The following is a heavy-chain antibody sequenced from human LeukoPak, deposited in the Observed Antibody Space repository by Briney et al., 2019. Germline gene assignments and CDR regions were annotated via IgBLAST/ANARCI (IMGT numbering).Heavy chain of an antibody. J-gene: IGHJ4*02. CDR2: ISPILGIA. CDR3: ARGKYDILTGYDEASDY. CDR1: GGTFSSYA. V-gene: IGHV1-69*04. D-gene: IGHD3-9*01. Sequence: GASVKVSCKASGGTFSSYAISWVRQAPGQGLEWMGRISPILGIANYAQRLQGRVTITADKSTSPAYMELGSLRSEDTAVYYCARGKYDILTGYDEASDYWGQGTLVTVSS.